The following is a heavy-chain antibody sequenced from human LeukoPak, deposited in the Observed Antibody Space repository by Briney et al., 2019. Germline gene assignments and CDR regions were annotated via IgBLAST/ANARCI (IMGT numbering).Heavy chain of an antibody. V-gene: IGHV1-8*01. Sequence: ASVKVSCKASGYTFTSYDINWVRQATGQGLEWMGWMNPNSGNTGYAQKFQGRVTMTRNTSISTAYMELSSLRSDDTAVYYCARDRGPTMVRGVNPLDYWGQGTLVTVSS. J-gene: IGHJ4*02. CDR2: MNPNSGNT. CDR3: ARDRGPTMVRGVNPLDY. D-gene: IGHD3-10*01. CDR1: GYTFTSYD.